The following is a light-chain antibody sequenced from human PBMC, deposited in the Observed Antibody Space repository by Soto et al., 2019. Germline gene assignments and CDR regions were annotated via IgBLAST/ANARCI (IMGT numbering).Light chain of an antibody. CDR2: AAS. CDR3: QQLKSYPQT. CDR1: QSISSY. V-gene: IGKV1-39*01. Sequence: DLQMTQSPSSLSASVGDSVTIXXRASQSISSYLSWYQQKPGKAPKIXIYAASSLQSGVPSRFSGSGAGPDFTLTISSLQPEDSATYFCQQLKSYPQTFGQGTRLEIK. J-gene: IGKJ5*01.